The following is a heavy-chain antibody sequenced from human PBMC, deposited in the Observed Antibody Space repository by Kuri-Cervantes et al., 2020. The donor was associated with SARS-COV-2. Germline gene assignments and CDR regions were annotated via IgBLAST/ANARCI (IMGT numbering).Heavy chain of an antibody. V-gene: IGHV3-23*01. D-gene: IGHD3-9*01. CDR1: GFTFNNYA. J-gene: IGHJ4*02. CDR2: IDGSGGST. Sequence: GESLKISCAASGFTFNNYAMSWVRQAPGKGLEWVSAIDGSGGSTYYADSVRGRFTISRDNSKNTLYLQMNSLRAEDTAVYYCAKDCTYYDILTGYDYWGQGTLVTVSS. CDR3: AKDCTYYDILTGYDY.